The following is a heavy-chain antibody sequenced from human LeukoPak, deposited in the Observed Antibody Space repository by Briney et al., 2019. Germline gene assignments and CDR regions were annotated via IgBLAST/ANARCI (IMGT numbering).Heavy chain of an antibody. CDR2: IYYSGST. D-gene: IGHD1/OR15-1a*01. Sequence: SETLSLTCTVSGASISRSRFYWGWIRQPPGKGLEWIGSIYYSGSTSYKPSLKSRVTISVDTSKNQFSLELTSVTAADTAVYYCVREEHGGPGVLDFWGQGTLVAVSS. V-gene: IGHV4-39*07. CDR1: GASISRSRFY. J-gene: IGHJ4*02. CDR3: VREEHGGPGVLDF.